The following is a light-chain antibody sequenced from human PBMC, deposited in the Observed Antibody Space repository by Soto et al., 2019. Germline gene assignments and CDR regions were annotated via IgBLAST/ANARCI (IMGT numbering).Light chain of an antibody. V-gene: IGKV3-20*01. CDR3: QQYGSSPNT. CDR1: QSVSSRW. Sequence: EIVLTQSPGTLSLSPGEGATLSCRASQSVSSRWLVWYQQKPGQAPRLLIYGASSRATGIPDRFSGSGSGTAFTRPISRLEPEDFAVYYCQQYGSSPNTFGQGTKVEMK. CDR2: GAS. J-gene: IGKJ2*01.